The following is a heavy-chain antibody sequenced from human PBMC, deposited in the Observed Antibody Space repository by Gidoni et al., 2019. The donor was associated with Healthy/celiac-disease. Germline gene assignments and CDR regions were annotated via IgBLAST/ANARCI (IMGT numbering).Heavy chain of an antibody. CDR3: ARVGRSSGWYGWVLLDY. D-gene: IGHD6-19*01. CDR2: INHSGST. CDR1: GGSFSGYY. Sequence: QVQLQQWGAGLLKPSETLSLTCAVYGGSFSGYYWSWIRQPPGKGLEWIGEINHSGSTNYNPSLKSRVTISVDTSKNQFSLKLSSVTAADTAVYYCARVGRSSGWYGWVLLDYWGQGTLVTVSS. J-gene: IGHJ4*02. V-gene: IGHV4-34*01.